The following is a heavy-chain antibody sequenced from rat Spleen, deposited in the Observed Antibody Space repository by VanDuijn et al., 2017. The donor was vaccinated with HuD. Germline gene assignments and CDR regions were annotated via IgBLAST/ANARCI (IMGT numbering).Heavy chain of an antibody. J-gene: IGHJ2*01. CDR3: TRNWDY. CDR2: ISKAGGNT. D-gene: IGHD3-6*01. CDR1: GFTFNNYW. V-gene: IGHV5-31*01. Sequence: EVQLVESGGGLVRPGRSLKLSCAASGFTFNNYWMTWIRQAPGKGLEWVASISKAGGNTYYPDSVRGRFTISSDNSKSTLYLQMNSLRSEDTATYYCTRNWDYWGQGVMVTVSS.